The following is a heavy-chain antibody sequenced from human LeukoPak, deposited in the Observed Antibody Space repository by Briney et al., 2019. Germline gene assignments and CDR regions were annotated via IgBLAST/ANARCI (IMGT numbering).Heavy chain of an antibody. J-gene: IGHJ5*02. CDR3: ARGRGGYCSSTSCYHPNWFDP. V-gene: IGHV4-30-2*01. CDR2: TYPSGSS. D-gene: IGHD2-2*01. Sequence: SETLSLTCAVSGGSISGDNFSWSWVRQPPGKGLEWIGYTYPSGSSYYRPSLRSRATISIDTSKNQFSLHLTSVTAADTAVYYCARGRGGYCSSTSCYHPNWFDPWGQGTLVTVSS. CDR1: GGSISGDNFS.